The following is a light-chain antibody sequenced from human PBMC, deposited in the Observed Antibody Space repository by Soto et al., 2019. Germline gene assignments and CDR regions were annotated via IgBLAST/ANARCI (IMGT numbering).Light chain of an antibody. CDR1: QSVSNN. V-gene: IGKV3-15*01. J-gene: IGKJ4*01. Sequence: EIVMTQSPATLSVSPGERATLSCRASQSVSNNLAWYQQKPGQAPRLLIYGASTRATGIPARFSGSGSGTEFTLTISSLQSGDFAVYYCQQYNNWPLLTFGGGTKVEIK. CDR2: GAS. CDR3: QQYNNWPLLT.